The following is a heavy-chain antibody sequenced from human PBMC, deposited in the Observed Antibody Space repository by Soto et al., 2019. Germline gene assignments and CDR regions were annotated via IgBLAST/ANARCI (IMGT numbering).Heavy chain of an antibody. Sequence: GGSLRLSCTASGFTFGDYAMSWFRQAPGKGLEWVGFIRSKAYGGTTEYAASVKGRFTISRDDSKSIAYLQMNSLKTEDTAVYYCTRVQLWGLPAAMNGDHYFDYWGQGTLVTVSS. V-gene: IGHV3-49*03. CDR3: TRVQLWGLPAAMNGDHYFDY. D-gene: IGHD2-2*01. J-gene: IGHJ4*02. CDR2: IRSKAYGGTT. CDR1: GFTFGDYA.